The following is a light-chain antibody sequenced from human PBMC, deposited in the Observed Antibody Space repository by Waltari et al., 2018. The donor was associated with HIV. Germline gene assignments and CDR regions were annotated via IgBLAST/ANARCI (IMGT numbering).Light chain of an antibody. J-gene: IGKJ3*01. CDR2: AAS. V-gene: IGKV1-39*01. Sequence: DIQMTQSPSSLSASVGDRVTITCRASQSIGVYLNWYRQEQGKAPELLIYAASNLQSGLSSRVSGSGARTDFTCTMSSLQPEDFATYYCQQSVNSPLIFGPGTKVDI. CDR1: QSIGVY. CDR3: QQSVNSPLI.